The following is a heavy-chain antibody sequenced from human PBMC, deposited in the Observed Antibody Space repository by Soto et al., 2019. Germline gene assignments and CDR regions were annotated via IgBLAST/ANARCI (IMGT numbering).Heavy chain of an antibody. Sequence: PGESLKISCKGSGYSFTSYWIGWVRQMPGKGLEWMGIIYPGDSDTRYSPSFQGQVTISADKSISTAYLQWSSLKASDTATYYCARPLVPTVVTDAFDIWGQGTMVTVSS. CDR3: ARPLVPTVVTDAFDI. D-gene: IGHD4-17*01. CDR2: IYPGDSDT. J-gene: IGHJ3*02. V-gene: IGHV5-51*01. CDR1: GYSFTSYW.